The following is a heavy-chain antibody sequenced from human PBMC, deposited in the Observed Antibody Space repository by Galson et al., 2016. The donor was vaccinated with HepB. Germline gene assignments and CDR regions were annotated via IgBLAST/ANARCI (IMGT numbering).Heavy chain of an antibody. Sequence: TLSLTCTVSGGTISSGDYYWSWIRQPPGKGLEWIGYIHYSGSTYYNPSLKSRVTISVDTSKNQFSLNLSSVTAADTALYYCARETGSYGSGTYSGYFDSWGQGILVTVSS. CDR2: IHYSGST. D-gene: IGHD3-10*01. V-gene: IGHV4-30-4*01. J-gene: IGHJ4*02. CDR1: GGTISSGDYY. CDR3: ARETGSYGSGTYSGYFDS.